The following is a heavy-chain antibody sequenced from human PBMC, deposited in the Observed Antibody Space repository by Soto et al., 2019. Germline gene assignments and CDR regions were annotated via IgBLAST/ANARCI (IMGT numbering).Heavy chain of an antibody. Sequence: SETLSLTCTVSGGSIISDGYYWSLIRQHPGKGLEWIGYIYYSGSTYYNPSLKSRVTISVDTSKNQFSLKLSSVTAADTAVYYCARKGVGFGNYYGVDVWGQGTTVTVSS. CDR1: GGSIISDGYY. CDR2: IYYSGST. V-gene: IGHV4-31*03. J-gene: IGHJ6*02. D-gene: IGHD3-10*01. CDR3: ARKGVGFGNYYGVDV.